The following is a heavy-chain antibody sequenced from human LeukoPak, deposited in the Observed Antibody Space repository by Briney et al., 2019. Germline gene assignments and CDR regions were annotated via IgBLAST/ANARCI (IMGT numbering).Heavy chain of an antibody. CDR1: GFTFSSYG. V-gene: IGHV3-30*02. CDR2: IWYDGSNK. D-gene: IGHD1-26*01. J-gene: IGHJ4*02. Sequence: AGGSLRLSCAASGFTFSSYGMHWVRQAPGKGLEWVAVIWYDGSNKYYADSVKGRFTISRDNSKNTLYLQMNSLRAEDTAVYYCAKGVYKVGATRGGFDYWGQGTLVTVSS. CDR3: AKGVYKVGATRGGFDY.